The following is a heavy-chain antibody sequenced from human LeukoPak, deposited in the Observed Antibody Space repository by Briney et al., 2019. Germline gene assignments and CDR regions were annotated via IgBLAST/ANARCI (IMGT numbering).Heavy chain of an antibody. CDR3: ARDQRNNYDSSGYSTIDY. CDR2: INHSGST. D-gene: IGHD3-22*01. J-gene: IGHJ4*02. Sequence: SETLSLTCAVYGGSFSGYYWSWNRQRPGKGLEWSGEINHSGSTNYNPSLKSRVTISVDTSKNQFSLKLSSVTAADTAVYYCARDQRNNYDSSGYSTIDYWGQGTLVTVSS. V-gene: IGHV4-34*01. CDR1: GGSFSGYY.